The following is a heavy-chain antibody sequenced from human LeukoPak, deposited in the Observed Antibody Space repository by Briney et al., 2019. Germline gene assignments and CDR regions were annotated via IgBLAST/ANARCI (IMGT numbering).Heavy chain of an antibody. D-gene: IGHD3-22*01. CDR2: INANNGAT. CDR3: ARDQNYYDTNTYYGIDC. V-gene: IGHV1-2*02. J-gene: IGHJ4*02. CDR1: GYTFTGHY. Sequence: ASVKVSCKTSGYTFTGHYIHWVRQAPGQGLEWMGWINANNGATHCAQKFQDRVTMTRDTSISTAYMELIRLTSGDTAVYYCARDQNYYDTNTYYGIDCWGQGSLVTVSS.